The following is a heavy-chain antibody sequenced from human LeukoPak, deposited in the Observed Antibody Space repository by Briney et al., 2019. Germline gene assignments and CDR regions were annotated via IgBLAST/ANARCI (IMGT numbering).Heavy chain of an antibody. D-gene: IGHD4/OR15-4a*01. V-gene: IGHV3-20*04. Sequence: GGSLRLSCAASGFTFSSYGMHWVRQAPGKELEWVSGINWNGGRTGYADSVKGRFTISRDNAKNSLYLQMNSLRAEDTALYYCARGAAGQRGFDYWGQGTLVTVSS. CDR2: INWNGGRT. CDR3: ARGAAGQRGFDY. J-gene: IGHJ4*02. CDR1: GFTFSSYG.